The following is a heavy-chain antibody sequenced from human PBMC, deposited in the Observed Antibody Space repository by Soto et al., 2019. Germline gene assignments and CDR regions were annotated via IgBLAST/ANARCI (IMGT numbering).Heavy chain of an antibody. D-gene: IGHD6-6*01. V-gene: IGHV5-51*01. J-gene: IGHJ6*02. Sequence: GESLKISCNASGYSFTSYWICWVRQMPGKGLEWMGIIHPGDSATRYSPSFEGLATISADKSISTAYLQWSSLKASDTAMYYCARHSSSRYYYYGMDVWGQGTTVTVSS. CDR2: IHPGDSAT. CDR1: GYSFTSYW. CDR3: ARHSSSRYYYYGMDV.